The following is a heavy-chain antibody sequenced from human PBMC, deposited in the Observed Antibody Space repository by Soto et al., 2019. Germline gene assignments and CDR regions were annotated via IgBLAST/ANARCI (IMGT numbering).Heavy chain of an antibody. CDR2: ISGSGGST. V-gene: IGHV3-23*01. J-gene: IGHJ4*02. D-gene: IGHD5-12*01. Sequence: PGGSLRLSCAASGFTFSSYAMSWVRQAPGKGLEWVSAISGSGGSTYYADSVKGRFTISRDNSKNTLYLQMSSLRAEDTAVYYCAKGLLHNSGYDYFDYWGQGTLVTVSS. CDR3: AKGLLHNSGYDYFDY. CDR1: GFTFSSYA.